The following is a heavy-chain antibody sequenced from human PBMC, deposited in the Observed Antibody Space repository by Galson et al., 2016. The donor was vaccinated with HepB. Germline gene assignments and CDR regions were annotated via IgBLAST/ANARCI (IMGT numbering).Heavy chain of an antibody. J-gene: IGHJ6*01. V-gene: IGHV3-23*01. CDR1: GFTFTSYD. CDR3: ARVWMLGRGLNL. CDR2: ISKSGDYT. Sequence: SLRLSCAASGFTFTSYDMSWVRRAPGKGLEWVSAISKSGDYTYYADSVKGRFTISRDNSKNSLYLQINRLTAEDTAVYYFARVWMLGRGLNLWGQGTAVTVSS. D-gene: IGHD3-3*01.